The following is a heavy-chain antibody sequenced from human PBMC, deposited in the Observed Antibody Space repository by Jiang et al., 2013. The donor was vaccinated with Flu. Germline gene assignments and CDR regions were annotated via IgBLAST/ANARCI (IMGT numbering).Heavy chain of an antibody. V-gene: IGHV5-51*01. Sequence: GIIYPGDSDTTIQPVLPKGQVTISADKSISTAYLQWSSLKASDTAMYYCARQSGSYFMGNFDYWGQGTLVTVSS. J-gene: IGHJ4*02. CDR2: IYPGDSDT. D-gene: IGHD1-26*01. CDR3: ARQSGSYFMGNFDY.